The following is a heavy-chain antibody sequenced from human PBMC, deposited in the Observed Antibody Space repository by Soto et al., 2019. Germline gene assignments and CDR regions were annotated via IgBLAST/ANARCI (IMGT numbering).Heavy chain of an antibody. CDR3: ARAPMVRGVIASFDP. J-gene: IGHJ5*02. CDR1: GGSFSGYY. D-gene: IGHD3-10*01. CDR2: INHSGST. V-gene: IGHV4-34*01. Sequence: PSETLSLTCAVYGGSFSGYYWGWIRQPPGKGLEWIGEINHSGSTNYNPSLKSRVTISVDTSKNQFSLKLSSVTAADTAVYYCARAPMVRGVIASFDPWGQGTLVTVSS.